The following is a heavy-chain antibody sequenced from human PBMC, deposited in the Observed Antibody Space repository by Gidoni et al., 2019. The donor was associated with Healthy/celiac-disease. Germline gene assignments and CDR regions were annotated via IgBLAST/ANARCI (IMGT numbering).Heavy chain of an antibody. Sequence: QVQLVESGGGVVQPGRSLRLSCAASGFTFSSYVMHGVRQAPGKGLEWVAVISYDGSNKYYADSVKGRFTISRDNSKNTLYLQMNSLRAEDTAVYYCAKDITRIFGVVMPPLYGMDVWGQGTTVTVSS. CDR3: AKDITRIFGVVMPPLYGMDV. J-gene: IGHJ6*02. CDR1: GFTFSSYV. D-gene: IGHD3-3*02. CDR2: ISYDGSNK. V-gene: IGHV3-30*18.